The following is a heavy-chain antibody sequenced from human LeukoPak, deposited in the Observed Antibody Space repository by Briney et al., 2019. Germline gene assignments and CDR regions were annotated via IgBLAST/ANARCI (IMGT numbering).Heavy chain of an antibody. CDR3: ARDYSGYSSSSYVSYYYYMGV. Sequence: PSETLSLTCAVYGGSFSGYYWSWIRQPPGKGLEWIGYIYYSGSTNYNPSLKSRVTISVDTSKNQFSLKLSSVTAADTAVYYCARDYSGYSSSSYVSYYYYMGVWGKGTTVTVSS. V-gene: IGHV4-59*01. D-gene: IGHD6-6*01. CDR2: IYYSGST. J-gene: IGHJ6*03. CDR1: GGSFSGYY.